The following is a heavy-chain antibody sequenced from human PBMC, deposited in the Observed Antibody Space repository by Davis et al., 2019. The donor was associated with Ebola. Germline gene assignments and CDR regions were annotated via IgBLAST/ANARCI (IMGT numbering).Heavy chain of an antibody. CDR3: ARAQFPTTSDH. CDR1: GYTFTSYD. Sequence: ASVKVSCKASGYTFTSYDINWVRQAPGQGLEWMGWISAYNGNTNYAQKLQGRVTMTADTTTTTAYMEVGSLRSDDTAVYYCARAQFPTTSDHWGQGTLVTVSS. J-gene: IGHJ4*02. CDR2: ISAYNGNT. D-gene: IGHD1-1*01. V-gene: IGHV1-18*01.